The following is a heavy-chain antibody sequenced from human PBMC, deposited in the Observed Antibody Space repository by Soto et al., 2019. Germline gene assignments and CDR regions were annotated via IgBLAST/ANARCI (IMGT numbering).Heavy chain of an antibody. J-gene: IGHJ2*01. V-gene: IGHV3-33*01. D-gene: IGHD2-21*02. CDR2: IWNDGRTK. CDR3: ARVIGVVAASEYFDL. Sequence: QVQLVESGGGVVQPGRSLRLSCAASGFTFSRYGLHWVRQAPGKGLEWVAVIWNDGRTKYYADSVKDRFTISRDISDNGVSLQMNSLRAEDTAVYFCARVIGVVAASEYFDLWGRGTPVTVSS. CDR1: GFTFSRYG.